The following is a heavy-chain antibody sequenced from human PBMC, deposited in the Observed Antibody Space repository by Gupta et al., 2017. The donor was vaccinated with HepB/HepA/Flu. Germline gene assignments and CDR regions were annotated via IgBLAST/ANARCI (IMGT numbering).Heavy chain of an antibody. CDR3: ARSVEEYQLPRYSDY. V-gene: IGHV3-53*01. Sequence: EVQLVESGGDLIQPGGSLRPSCAASGISVSSNYMAWVRQAPGKGLEWLSVIYTGGVTYYADSVKGRFTISRDNYKNMLYLQMNSLRADDTAVYYCARSVEEYQLPRYSDYWGQGTRVTVSS. CDR2: IYTGGVT. D-gene: IGHD2-2*01. CDR1: GISVSSNY. J-gene: IGHJ4*02.